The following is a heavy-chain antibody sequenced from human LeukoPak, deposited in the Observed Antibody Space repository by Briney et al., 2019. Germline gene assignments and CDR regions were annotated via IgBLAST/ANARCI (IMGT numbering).Heavy chain of an antibody. D-gene: IGHD3-3*01. CDR3: ARNKRLVLRFLEGYFDY. CDR2: INHSGST. Sequence: MSSETLSLTCAVYGGSFSGYYWSWIRQPPGKGLEWIGEINHSGSTNYNPSLKSRVTISVDTSKNQFSLKLSSVTAADTAVYYCARNKRLVLRFLEGYFDYWGQGTLVTVSS. V-gene: IGHV4-34*01. CDR1: GGSFSGYY. J-gene: IGHJ4*02.